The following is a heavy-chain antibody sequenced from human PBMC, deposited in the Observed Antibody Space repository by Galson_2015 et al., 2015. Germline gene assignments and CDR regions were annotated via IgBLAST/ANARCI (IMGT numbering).Heavy chain of an antibody. D-gene: IGHD4-17*01. V-gene: IGHV4-59*01. Sequence: SETLSLTCTASGGSINGYYWSWFRQPPGKGLEWVGFIYYNGNTNYNPSVQSRVTISIDTSKSQFSLNLSSVTAADTAVYYCARGVTVTKGGIDSWGQGTLVSVSS. J-gene: IGHJ4*02. CDR1: GGSINGYY. CDR2: IYYNGNT. CDR3: ARGVTVTKGGIDS.